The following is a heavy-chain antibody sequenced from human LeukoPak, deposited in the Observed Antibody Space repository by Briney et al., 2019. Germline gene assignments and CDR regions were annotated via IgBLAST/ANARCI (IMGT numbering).Heavy chain of an antibody. CDR1: GGSISSYY. CDR2: IYYSGST. J-gene: IGHJ3*02. D-gene: IGHD2-21*02. V-gene: IGHV4-59*08. CDR3: ARRCGGDWCAFDI. Sequence: SETLSLTCTASGGSISSYYWSWIRQPPGKGLEWIGYIYYSGSTNYNPSLKSRVTISVDTSKNQFSLKLSSVTAAATAVYYCARRCGGDWCAFDIWGQGTMVTVSS.